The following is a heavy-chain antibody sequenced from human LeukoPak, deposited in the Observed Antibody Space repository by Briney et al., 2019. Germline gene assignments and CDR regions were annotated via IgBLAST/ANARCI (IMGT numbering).Heavy chain of an antibody. V-gene: IGHV1-2*02. CDR3: ASQPYDRACDI. CDR1: GYTFTGYY. Sequence: ASVKVSRKASGYTFTGYYMHWLRQAPGQGLEWMGWINPNSGGTNYAQKFQGRVTMTEDTSTDTAYMELSSLRSEDTAVYYCASQPYDRACDIWGQGTMVTVSS. CDR2: INPNSGGT. J-gene: IGHJ3*02. D-gene: IGHD3-22*01.